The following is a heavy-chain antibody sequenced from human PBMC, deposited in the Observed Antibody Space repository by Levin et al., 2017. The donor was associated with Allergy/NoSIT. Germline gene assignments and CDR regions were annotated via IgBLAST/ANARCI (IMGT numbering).Heavy chain of an antibody. CDR2: IRPESSAM. V-gene: IGHV3-48*04. CDR1: GFTFSNEP. D-gene: IGHD3-9*01. J-gene: IGHJ3*01. CDR3: VRDSRYAFDV. Sequence: PGGSLRLSCAASGFTFSNEPMNWVRQAPGKGLEWVSNIRPESSAMSYADSVRGRFTISRDNAKNSLDLQMNSLRAEDTAVYYCVRDSRYAFDVWGQGTMVTVSS.